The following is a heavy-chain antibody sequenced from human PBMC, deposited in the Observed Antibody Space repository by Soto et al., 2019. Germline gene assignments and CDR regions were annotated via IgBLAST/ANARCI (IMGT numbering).Heavy chain of an antibody. D-gene: IGHD6-6*01. V-gene: IGHV3-30*18. CDR1: GFSFNTYG. CDR2: ISYNGDKT. Sequence: QVQLLESGGGVVQPGRSLRLSCVASGFSFNTYGMHWVRQAPGKGLEWVAVISYNGDKTFYADSVKGRFTISRDNSQSTLYLQTNSLRPEDTAVYYCAKDRIRGTSYFDYWGQGTLVTFSS. CDR3: AKDRIRGTSYFDY. J-gene: IGHJ4*02.